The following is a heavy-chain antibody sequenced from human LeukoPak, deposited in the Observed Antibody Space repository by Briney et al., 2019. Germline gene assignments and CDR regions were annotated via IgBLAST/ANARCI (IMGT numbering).Heavy chain of an antibody. V-gene: IGHV4-30-2*01. J-gene: IGHJ4*02. CDR1: GGSISSGGYY. D-gene: IGHD6-19*01. CDR2: IYHSGST. Sequence: SETLSLTCTVSGGSISSGGYYWSWIRQPPGKGLEWIGYIYHSGSTYYNSSLKSRVTISVDRSKNQFSLKLSSVTAADTAVYYCARIGSGWLYFDYWGQGTLVTVSS. CDR3: ARIGSGWLYFDY.